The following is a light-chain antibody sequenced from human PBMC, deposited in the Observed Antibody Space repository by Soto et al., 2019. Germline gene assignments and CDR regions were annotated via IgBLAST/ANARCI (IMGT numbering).Light chain of an antibody. CDR3: QQRSNWPIT. J-gene: IGKJ5*01. CDR2: DAS. CDR1: QSVSSY. V-gene: IGKV3-11*01. Sequence: EIVLTQSPATLSLSPGERATLSCRASQSVSSYLAWYQQKPGQAPRLLIYDASNRATGITARFSGSGSGTDCTLTSSSLEPEDFAVYYCQQRSNWPITFGQGTRLEIK.